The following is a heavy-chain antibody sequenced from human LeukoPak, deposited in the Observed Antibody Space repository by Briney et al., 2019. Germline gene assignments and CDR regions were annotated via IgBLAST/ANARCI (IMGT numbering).Heavy chain of an antibody. D-gene: IGHD2-15*01. Sequence: SETLSLTCTVYGGSFSGYYWSWIRQPPGKGLEWIGEINHSGSTNYNPSLKSRVTISVDTSKNQFSLKLSSVTAADTAVYYCAIHPRYCSGGSCYSGGDYWGQGTLVTVSS. V-gene: IGHV4-34*01. CDR2: INHSGST. CDR3: AIHPRYCSGGSCYSGGDY. CDR1: GGSFSGYY. J-gene: IGHJ4*02.